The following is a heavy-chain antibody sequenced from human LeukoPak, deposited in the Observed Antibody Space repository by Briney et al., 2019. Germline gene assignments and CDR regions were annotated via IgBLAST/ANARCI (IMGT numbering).Heavy chain of an antibody. J-gene: IGHJ6*03. Sequence: AASVKVSCKASGYTFTSYGISWVRQAPGQGLEWMGWISAYNGNTNYAQKLQGRVTMTTDTSTSTAYMELRSLRSDDTAVYYCARWFLEWFSSHMDVWGKGTTVTVSS. CDR1: GYTFTSYG. CDR2: ISAYNGNT. CDR3: ARWFLEWFSSHMDV. V-gene: IGHV1-18*01. D-gene: IGHD3-3*01.